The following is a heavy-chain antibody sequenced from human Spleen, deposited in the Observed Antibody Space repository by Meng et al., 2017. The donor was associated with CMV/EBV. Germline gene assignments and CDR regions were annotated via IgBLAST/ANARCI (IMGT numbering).Heavy chain of an antibody. J-gene: IGHJ5*02. CDR2: IYTSGST. CDR3: ARDPSSSWTGWFDP. V-gene: IGHV4-4*07. D-gene: IGHD6-13*01. CDR1: GGSISSYY. Sequence: VRLQQSCLGLVKPSEPLFLTCTASGGSISSYYWSWIRQPAGKGLEWIGRIYTSGSTNYNPSLKSRVTMSVDTSKNQFSLKLSSVTAADTAVYYCARDPSSSWTGWFDPWGQGTLVTVSS.